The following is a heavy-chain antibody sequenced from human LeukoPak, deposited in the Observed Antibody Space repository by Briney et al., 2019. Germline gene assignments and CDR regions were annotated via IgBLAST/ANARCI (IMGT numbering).Heavy chain of an antibody. CDR1: GGTFSSYA. CDR2: IIPIFGTA. CDR3: ARDTGKDYDFLGMDV. D-gene: IGHD3-3*01. Sequence: SVKVSCKASGGTFSSYAISWVRQDPGQGLEWMGGIIPIFGTANYAQKFQGRVTITTDESTSTAYMELSSLRSEDTAVYYCARDTGKDYDFLGMDVWGKGTTVTVSS. V-gene: IGHV1-69*05. J-gene: IGHJ6*04.